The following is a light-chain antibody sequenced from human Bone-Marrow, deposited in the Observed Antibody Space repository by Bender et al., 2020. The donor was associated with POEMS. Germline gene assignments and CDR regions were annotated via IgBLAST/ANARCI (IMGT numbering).Light chain of an antibody. CDR3: CSYAGSTTV. CDR2: EAT. V-gene: IGLV2-23*01. Sequence: QSALTQPASVSGSPGQSITISCTGTSSDLGTYNLVSWYQHHPGKAPQLIIYEATNRPSGISNRFSGSWSGNTASLTISGLQAEDEADYYCCSYAGSTTVFGGGTELTVL. J-gene: IGLJ2*01. CDR1: SSDLGTYNL.